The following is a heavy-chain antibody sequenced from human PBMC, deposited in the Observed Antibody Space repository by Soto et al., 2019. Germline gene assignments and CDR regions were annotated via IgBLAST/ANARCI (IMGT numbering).Heavy chain of an antibody. CDR2: IYHSGST. CDR3: ARGLEWSGNDY. Sequence: SETLSLTCAVSGYSISSGYYWGWIRQPPGKGLEWIGNIYHSGSTYYNPSPRGRVTMSLDTSKNQFSLNLMSVTSADTAVYYCARGLEWSGNDYWGQGTLVTVSS. J-gene: IGHJ4*02. D-gene: IGHD3-3*01. CDR1: GYSISSGYY. V-gene: IGHV4-38-2*01.